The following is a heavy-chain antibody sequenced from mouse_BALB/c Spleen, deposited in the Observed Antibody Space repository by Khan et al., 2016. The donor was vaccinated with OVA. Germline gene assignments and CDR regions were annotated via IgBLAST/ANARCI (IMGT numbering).Heavy chain of an antibody. Sequence: VQLKQSGGGLVQPGGSRKLSCAASGFTFSSFGMHWVRQAPEKGLEWVAYISSGSSSIYYADTVKGRFTISRDNPKNTLFLQMTSLSSEDTAMSYCAREDYCQWYFDFWGAGTTVTVSS. D-gene: IGHD1-1*01. CDR3: AREDYCQWYFDF. CDR1: GFTFSSFG. J-gene: IGHJ1*01. V-gene: IGHV5-17*02. CDR2: ISSGSSSI.